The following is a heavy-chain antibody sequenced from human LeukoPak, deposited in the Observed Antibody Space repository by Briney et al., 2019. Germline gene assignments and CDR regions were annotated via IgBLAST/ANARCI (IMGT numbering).Heavy chain of an antibody. CDR2: ISGDGGTS. V-gene: IGHV3-43*02. D-gene: IGHD3-16*01. Sequence: PGGSLRLSCAAAGFTFDDHAMHWVRQAPGEGLEWVSLISGDGGTSHYADSVKGRFTISRDNSKNSLYLQMNSLRPEDTSIFYCVKTMVSFGGLIRTDAFDIWGQGTMVTVSS. CDR3: VKTMVSFGGLIRTDAFDI. J-gene: IGHJ3*02. CDR1: GFTFDDHA.